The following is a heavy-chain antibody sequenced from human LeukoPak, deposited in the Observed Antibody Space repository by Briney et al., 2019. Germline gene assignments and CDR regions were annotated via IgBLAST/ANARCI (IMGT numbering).Heavy chain of an antibody. CDR2: ISGSGGST. D-gene: IGHD3-10*01. CDR1: GFTFSSYA. V-gene: IGHV3-23*01. J-gene: IGHJ4*02. Sequence: GGSLRLSCAASGFTFSSYAMSWVRQAPGKGLEWVSAISGSGGSTYYADSVKGRFTIPRDNSKNTLYLQMNSLRAEDTAVYYCAKIRAMVRGVMGYFDYWGQGTLVTVSS. CDR3: AKIRAMVRGVMGYFDY.